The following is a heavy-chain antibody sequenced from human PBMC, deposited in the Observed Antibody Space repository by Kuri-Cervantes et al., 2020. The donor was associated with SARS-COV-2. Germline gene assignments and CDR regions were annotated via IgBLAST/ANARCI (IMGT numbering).Heavy chain of an antibody. CDR3: AKDLAGYYPTNFDY. J-gene: IGHJ4*02. Sequence: GGSLRLSCTASGFTFGDYAMSWVRQAPGKGLEWVSAISGSGGSTYYADSVKGRFTISRDNSKNTLYLQMNSLRAEDTAVYYCAKDLAGYYPTNFDYWGQGTLVTVSS. CDR1: GFTFGDYA. CDR2: ISGSGGST. V-gene: IGHV3-23*01. D-gene: IGHD3-22*01.